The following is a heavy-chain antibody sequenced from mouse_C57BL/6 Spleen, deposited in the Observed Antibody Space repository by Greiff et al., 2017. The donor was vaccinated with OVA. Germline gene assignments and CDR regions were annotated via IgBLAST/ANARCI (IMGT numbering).Heavy chain of an antibody. V-gene: IGHV1-63*01. J-gene: IGHJ1*03. CDR1: GYTFTNYW. Sequence: QVQLQQSGAELVRPGTSVKMSCKASGYTFTNYWIGWAKQRPGHGLEWIGDIYPGGGYTNYNEKFKGKATLTADKSSSTAYMQFSSLTSEDSAIYYCARMDYGSSSRYWYFDVWGTGTTVTVSS. CDR2: IYPGGGYT. D-gene: IGHD1-1*01. CDR3: ARMDYGSSSRYWYFDV.